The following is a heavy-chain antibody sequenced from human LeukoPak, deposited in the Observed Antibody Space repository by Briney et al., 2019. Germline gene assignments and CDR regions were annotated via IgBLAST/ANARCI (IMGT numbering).Heavy chain of an antibody. J-gene: IGHJ4*02. CDR2: IYTSGST. CDR3: ARCDGWSGTSLDY. V-gene: IGHV4-61*02. CDR1: GGSIRSGSYN. Sequence: SQTLSLTCTVSGGSIRSGSYNWSWIRQPAGKGLEWIGRIYTSGSTNYNPSLKSRVTISVDTSKNQFSLKLSSVTAADTAVYYCARCDGWSGTSLDYWGQGTLVTVSS. D-gene: IGHD1-7*01.